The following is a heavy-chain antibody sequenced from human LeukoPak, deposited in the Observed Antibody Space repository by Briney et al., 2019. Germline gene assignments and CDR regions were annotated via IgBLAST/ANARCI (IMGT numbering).Heavy chain of an antibody. CDR2: VYSDGSA. D-gene: IGHD5-24*01. V-gene: IGHV3-53*01. Sequence: GGPLRLSCIASGFTVISNYMSWVRQAPGKGLEWISVVYSDGSADYADSVRGRFTTSRDNSKTTLYLQMNSLRVEDTAVYYCAMVEMSTISFSWGQGTLVTVSS. CDR3: AMVEMSTISFS. J-gene: IGHJ5*02. CDR1: GFTVISNY.